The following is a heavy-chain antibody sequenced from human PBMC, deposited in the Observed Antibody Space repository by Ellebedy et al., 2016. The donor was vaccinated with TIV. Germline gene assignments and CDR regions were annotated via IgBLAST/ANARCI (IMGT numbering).Heavy chain of an antibody. CDR2: ISVDGRAV. CDR1: GFTFSDSV. CDR3: VRGWYSSGHCDVFAM. V-gene: IGHV3-30*03. Sequence: GGSLRLXCVGFGFTFSDSVMRWVRQDPGKGLDWVAGISVDGRAVHYPDSVKGRFTISRDNAQNTVYLQMNSLRLEDTAVQYCVRGWYSSGHCDVFAMWGQGTIVTVSS. D-gene: IGHD6-19*01. J-gene: IGHJ3*02.